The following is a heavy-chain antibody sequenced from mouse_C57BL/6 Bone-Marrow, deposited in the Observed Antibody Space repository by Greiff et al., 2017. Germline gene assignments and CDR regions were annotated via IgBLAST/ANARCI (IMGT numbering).Heavy chain of an antibody. V-gene: IGHV1-26*01. D-gene: IGHD2-3*01. J-gene: IGHJ2*01. CDR1: GYTFTDYY. CDR3: FYDGYYEDY. Sequence: EVQLQQSGPELVKPGASVKISCKASGYTFTDYYMNWVKQSHGKSLEWIGDINPNNGGTSYNQKFKGKATLTVDKSSSTAYMELRSLTSEDSAVYYCFYDGYYEDYWGQGTTLTVSS. CDR2: INPNNGGT.